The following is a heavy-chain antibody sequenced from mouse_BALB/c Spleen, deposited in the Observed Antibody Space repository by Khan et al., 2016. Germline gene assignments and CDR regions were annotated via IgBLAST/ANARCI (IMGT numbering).Heavy chain of an antibody. CDR1: GYTFTSYW. J-gene: IGHJ4*01. D-gene: IGHD2-1*01. CDR3: AREGNYVAMDY. CDR2: IYPGDGDT. V-gene: IGHV1-87*01. Sequence: QVQLQQSGAELARPGASVKLSCKATGYTFTSYWMQWVKQRPGQGLEWIGAIYPGDGDTRYTQKFKGKATLTADKSSSTAYMQLSSLASEDSAVXYCAREGNYVAMDYWGQGTSVTVSS.